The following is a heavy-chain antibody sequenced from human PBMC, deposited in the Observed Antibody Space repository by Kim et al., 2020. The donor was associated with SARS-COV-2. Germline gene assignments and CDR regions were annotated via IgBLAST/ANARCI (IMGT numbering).Heavy chain of an antibody. CDR3: ASHTLYDSSGSTAGGVFWYFDL. Sequence: SETLSLTCAVSGGSISSSSYYWGWIRQPPGKGLEWIGSIYYSGSTYYNPSLKSRVTISVDTSKNQFSLKLSSVTAADTAVYYCASHTLYDSSGSTAGGVFWYFDLWGRGTLVTVSS. CDR2: IYYSGST. J-gene: IGHJ2*01. V-gene: IGHV4-39*01. CDR1: GGSISSSSYY. D-gene: IGHD3-22*01.